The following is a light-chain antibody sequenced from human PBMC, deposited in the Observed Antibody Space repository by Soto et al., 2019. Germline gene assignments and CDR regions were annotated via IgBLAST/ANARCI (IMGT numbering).Light chain of an antibody. CDR3: SSYTSSSTSVV. CDR2: DVS. J-gene: IGLJ1*01. Sequence: QSALTQPASVSGSPGQSITISCTGTSSDVGGYNYVSWYQQHPGKAPKLMIYDVSNRPSGVSNRFSGSKSGNTASLTISGLQAEDEADYYCSSYTSSSTSVVFGIGTKVPVL. V-gene: IGLV2-14*01. CDR1: SSDVGGYNY.